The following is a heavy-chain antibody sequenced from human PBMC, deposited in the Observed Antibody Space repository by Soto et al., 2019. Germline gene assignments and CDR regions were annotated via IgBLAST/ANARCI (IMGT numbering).Heavy chain of an antibody. J-gene: IGHJ5*02. V-gene: IGHV4-31*03. Sequence: QVQLQESGPGLVKPSQTLSLTCTVSGGSISSGGYYWSWIRQHPGKGLEWIGYIYYSGSTYYNPSLKSRVTISVDTSKNQLSLKLSSVTAADTAVYYCVSETTADNWFDPWGQGTLVTVSS. CDR1: GGSISSGGYY. CDR2: IYYSGST. CDR3: VSETTADNWFDP. D-gene: IGHD4-17*01.